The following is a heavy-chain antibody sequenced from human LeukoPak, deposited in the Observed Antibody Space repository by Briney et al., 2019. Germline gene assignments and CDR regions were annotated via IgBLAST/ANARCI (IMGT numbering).Heavy chain of an antibody. D-gene: IGHD6-19*01. CDR3: ARGDMAQAGDKRYSSPY. J-gene: IGHJ4*02. CDR2: INPSGGST. V-gene: IGHV1-46*01. CDR1: GYTFTSYY. Sequence: GASVKVSCKASGYTFTSYYMHWVRQAPGQGLEWMGIINPSGGSTSYAQKFQGRVTMTRDTSTSTVYMELSSLRSEDTAVYYCARGDMAQAGDKRYSSPYWGQGTLVTVSS.